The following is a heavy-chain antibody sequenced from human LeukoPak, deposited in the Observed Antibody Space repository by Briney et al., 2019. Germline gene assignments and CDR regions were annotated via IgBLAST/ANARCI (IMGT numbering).Heavy chain of an antibody. CDR1: GFTFSSYE. D-gene: IGHD3-16*01. CDR2: ISSSGSTI. V-gene: IGHV3-48*03. CDR3: ARKPPDYHFDY. Sequence: GGPLRLSCVGSGFTFSSYEMNWVRQAPGKGLEWVSYISSSGSTIYYSDSVKGRFTISRDNAKNSLYLQMNSLRAEDTAVYYCARKPPDYHFDYWGQGTLVTVSS. J-gene: IGHJ4*02.